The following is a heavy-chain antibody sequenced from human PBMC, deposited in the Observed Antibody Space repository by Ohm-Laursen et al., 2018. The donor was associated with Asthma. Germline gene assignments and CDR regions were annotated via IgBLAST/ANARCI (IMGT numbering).Heavy chain of an antibody. Sequence: SLRLSCTASGFTFSDYYMSWVRQAPGKGLEWVSVIYSGGSTYYADSVKGRFTISRDNSKNTLYLQMNSLRAEDTAVYYCARDYPYFDYWGQGTLVTVSS. CDR2: IYSGGST. CDR1: GFTFSDYY. J-gene: IGHJ4*02. CDR3: ARDYPYFDY. V-gene: IGHV3-53*01.